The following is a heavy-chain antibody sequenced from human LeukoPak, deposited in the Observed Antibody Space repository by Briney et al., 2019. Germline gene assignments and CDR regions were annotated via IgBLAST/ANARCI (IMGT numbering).Heavy chain of an antibody. Sequence: GASVKVSYKASGYTFTSYGISWVRQAPGQGLEWMGGIIPIFGTANYAQKFQGRVTITADKSTSTAYMELSSLRSEDTAVYYCARVPSPLIVVVPAAMRYYYYMDVWGKGTTVTVSS. V-gene: IGHV1-69*06. CDR3: ARVPSPLIVVVPAAMRYYYYMDV. D-gene: IGHD2-2*01. J-gene: IGHJ6*03. CDR2: IIPIFGTA. CDR1: GYTFTSYG.